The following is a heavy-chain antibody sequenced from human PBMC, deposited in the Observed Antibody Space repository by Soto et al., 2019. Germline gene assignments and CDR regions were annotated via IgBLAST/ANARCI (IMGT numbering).Heavy chain of an antibody. J-gene: IGHJ4*02. D-gene: IGHD5-18*01. CDR1: DDSITRGAYY. CDR3: ARQVSGYSYEVDY. CDR2: IQYRGST. V-gene: IGHV4-39*01. Sequence: AETLSLTCXVSDDSITRGAYYCGLIRQPPGKGLEWIGTIQYRGSTYYNPSLKSRVTISVDTSKNQFSLKLSSVTAADTAVYYCARQVSGYSYEVDYWGQGTLVTVSS.